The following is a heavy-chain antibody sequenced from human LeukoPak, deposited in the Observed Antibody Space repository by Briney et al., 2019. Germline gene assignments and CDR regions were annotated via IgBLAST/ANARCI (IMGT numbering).Heavy chain of an antibody. V-gene: IGHV4-4*02. CDR3: ARNPDSGSYYNEFDY. CDR1: GGSISSSNW. D-gene: IGHD1-26*01. J-gene: IGHJ4*02. CDR2: IYHSGST. Sequence: SGTLSLTCAVSGGSISSSNWWSWVRQPPGKGLEWIGEIYHSGSTNYNPSLKSRVTISVDKSKNQFSLKLSSVTAADTAVYYFARNPDSGSYYNEFDYWGQGTLVTVSS.